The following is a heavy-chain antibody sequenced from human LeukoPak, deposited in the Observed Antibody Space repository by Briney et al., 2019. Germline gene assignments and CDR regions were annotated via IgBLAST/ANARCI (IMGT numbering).Heavy chain of an antibody. V-gene: IGHV3-30*19. CDR1: GFTFSSYG. CDR2: ISDDGSDK. Sequence: PGRSLRLSCAASGFTFSSYGMHWVRQAPGKGLEWVAVISDDGSDKYYADSVKGRFTISRDTSQNTLYLQMNSLKAEDTAVYYCVRCAQWDLSANYWGQGTLLTVSS. CDR3: VRCAQWDLSANY. J-gene: IGHJ4*02. D-gene: IGHD1-26*01.